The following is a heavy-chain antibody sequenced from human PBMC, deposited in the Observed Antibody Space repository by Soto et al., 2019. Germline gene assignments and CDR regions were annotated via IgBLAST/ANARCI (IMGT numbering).Heavy chain of an antibody. CDR3: ARGNWFDP. CDR2: INHSGST. J-gene: IGHJ5*02. CDR1: GGSFSGYY. V-gene: IGHV4-34*01. Sequence: SETLSLTCAVYGGSFSGYYWSWIRQPPGKGLEWIGEINHSGSTNYNPSLKSRVTISVDTSKNQFSLKLSSVTAADTAVYYCARGNWFDPWGQGTLVTVSS.